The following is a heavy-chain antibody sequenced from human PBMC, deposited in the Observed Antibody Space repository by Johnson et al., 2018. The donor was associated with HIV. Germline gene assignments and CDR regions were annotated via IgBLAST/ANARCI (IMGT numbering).Heavy chain of an antibody. V-gene: IGHV3-30-3*01. Sequence: QVQLVESGGGVVQPGTSLRLACAASGFTFSSFAMHWVRQAPGKGLEWVAFISYDGTNKYFKDSVRGRFTISRDNSRNTLFLQMNSLRAEDTAMYFCVRRFYDSSAFDVWGQGTLVTVSS. J-gene: IGHJ3*01. D-gene: IGHD3-22*01. CDR1: GFTFSSFA. CDR2: ISYDGTNK. CDR3: VRRFYDSSAFDV.